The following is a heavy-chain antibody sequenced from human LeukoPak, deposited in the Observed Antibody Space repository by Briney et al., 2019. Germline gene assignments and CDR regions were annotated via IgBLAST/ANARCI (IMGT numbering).Heavy chain of an antibody. CDR1: GGSFSGYY. CDR3: ARTRSYCSGGSCYPYYFDY. Sequence: SATLSLTCAVYGGSFSGYYWSWIRRPPGKGLEWIGEINHSGSTNYNPSLKSRVTISVDTSKNQFSLKLSSVTAADTAVYYCARTRSYCSGGSCYPYYFDYWGQGTLVTVSS. D-gene: IGHD2-15*01. V-gene: IGHV4-34*01. CDR2: INHSGST. J-gene: IGHJ4*02.